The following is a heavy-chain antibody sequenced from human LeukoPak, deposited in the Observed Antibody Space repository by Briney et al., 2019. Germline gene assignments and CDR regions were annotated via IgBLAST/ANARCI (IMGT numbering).Heavy chain of an antibody. CDR3: AKDPTGDYIVAFDM. Sequence: GGSLRLSCAASGLTASSYAMTWVRQAQGKGLEWVSSISGSGDRKMYADYVKGRFTISRDNFKITLSLQMNSLRAEHTAVYHCAKDPTGDYIVAFDMWGQGTMVTVSS. V-gene: IGHV3-23*01. CDR1: GLTASSYA. J-gene: IGHJ3*02. D-gene: IGHD4-17*01. CDR2: ISGSGDRK.